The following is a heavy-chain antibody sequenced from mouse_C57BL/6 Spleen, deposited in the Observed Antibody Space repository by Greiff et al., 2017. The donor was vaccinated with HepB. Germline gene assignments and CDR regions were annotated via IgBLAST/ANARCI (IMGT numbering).Heavy chain of an antibody. CDR1: GYAFSSYW. CDR3: ARESNYVYFDY. V-gene: IGHV1-80*01. D-gene: IGHD2-5*01. J-gene: IGHJ2*01. CDR2: IYPGDGDT. Sequence: VQLQQSGAELVKPGASVKISCKASGYAFSSYWMNWVKQRPGKGLEWIGQIYPGDGDTNYNGKFKGKATLTADKSSSTAYMQLSSLTSEDSAVYFCARESNYVYFDYWGQGTTLTVSS.